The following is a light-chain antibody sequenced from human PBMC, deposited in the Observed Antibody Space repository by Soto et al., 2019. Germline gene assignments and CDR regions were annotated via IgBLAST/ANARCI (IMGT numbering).Light chain of an antibody. CDR3: QNYCSATQT. Sequence: DIQMTQSPSSLSASVGDRVTITCRASQGISNYLALYHQKPGKVPQLLIYAASTLQSGVPSRYGGSGSGTDFPLTISSLQPEDVAADYLQNYCSATQTFGQGTQVEIK. J-gene: IGKJ1*01. CDR1: QGISNY. CDR2: AAS. V-gene: IGKV1-27*01.